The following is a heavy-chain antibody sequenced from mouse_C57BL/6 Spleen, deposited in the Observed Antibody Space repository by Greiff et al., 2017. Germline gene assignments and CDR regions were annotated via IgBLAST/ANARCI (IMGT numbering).Heavy chain of an antibody. Sequence: VQLQQSDAELVKPGASVKISCKVSGYTFTDHTIHWMKQRPEQGLEWIGYIYPRDGSTKYNEKFKGKATLTADKSSSTAYMQLNSLISEDSAVYFCARRGELKPNYYGNWFAYWGQGTLVTVSA. CDR3: ARRGELKPNYYGNWFAY. D-gene: IGHD1-1*01. CDR1: GYTFTDHT. V-gene: IGHV1-78*01. CDR2: IYPRDGST. J-gene: IGHJ3*01.